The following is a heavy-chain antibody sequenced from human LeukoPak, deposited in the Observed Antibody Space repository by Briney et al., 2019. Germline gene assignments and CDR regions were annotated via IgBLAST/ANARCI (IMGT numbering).Heavy chain of an antibody. CDR3: ARAPLFVVVTANPSI. Sequence: WASVKVSCKASGYTFTGYYMHWVRQAPGQGLEWMGWINPNSGGTNYAQKFQGRVTMTRDTSISTAYMELSRLRSDDTAVYYCARAPLFVVVTANPSIWGQGTLVTVSS. CDR2: INPNSGGT. V-gene: IGHV1-2*02. CDR1: GYTFTGYY. D-gene: IGHD2-21*02. J-gene: IGHJ4*02.